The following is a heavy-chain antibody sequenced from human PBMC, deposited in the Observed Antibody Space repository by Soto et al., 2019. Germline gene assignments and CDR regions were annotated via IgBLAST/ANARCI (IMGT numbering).Heavy chain of an antibody. J-gene: IGHJ6*02. D-gene: IGHD6-13*01. CDR3: ARVSAAGYYYYYGMDV. V-gene: IGHV3-21*01. CDR1: GFTFSSYS. CDR2: ISSSSSYI. Sequence: PGGSLRLSCAASGFTFSSYSMNWVRQAPGKGLEWVSSISSSSSYIYYADSVKGRFTISRDNAKNSLYLQMNSLRAEDTAVYYCARVSAAGYYYYYGMDVWGQGTTVTVSS.